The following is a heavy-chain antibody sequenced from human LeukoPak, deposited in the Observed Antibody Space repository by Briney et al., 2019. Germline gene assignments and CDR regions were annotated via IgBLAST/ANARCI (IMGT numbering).Heavy chain of an antibody. CDR1: GFTFSSYA. J-gene: IGHJ3*02. Sequence: GGSLRLSCAASGFTFSSYAMSWVRQAPGKGLEWVSAISGSGGSTYYADSVKGRFTISRDNSKNTLYLQMNSLRAEDTTVYYCAKDQADSDAFDIWGQGTMVTVSS. D-gene: IGHD2-21*02. CDR2: ISGSGGST. CDR3: AKDQADSDAFDI. V-gene: IGHV3-23*01.